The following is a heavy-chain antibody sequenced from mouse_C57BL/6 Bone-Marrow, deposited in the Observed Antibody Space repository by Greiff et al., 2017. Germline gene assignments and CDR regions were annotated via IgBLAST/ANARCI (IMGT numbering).Heavy chain of an antibody. Sequence: VQLQQSGAELVRPGASVKLSCTASGFNIKDDYMHWVKQRPEQGLEWIGWIDPENGDTEYASKFQGKATITADTSSNTAYLQLSSLTSEDTAVYYCTTCDYPYAMDYWGQGTSVTVSS. CDR3: TTCDYPYAMDY. D-gene: IGHD2-4*01. CDR2: IDPENGDT. J-gene: IGHJ4*01. CDR1: GFNIKDDY. V-gene: IGHV14-4*01.